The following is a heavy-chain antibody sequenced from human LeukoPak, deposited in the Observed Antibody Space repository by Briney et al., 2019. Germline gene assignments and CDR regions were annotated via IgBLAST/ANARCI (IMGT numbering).Heavy chain of an antibody. D-gene: IGHD3-16*02. CDR3: ARLGLEKKRYDYVWGSYRFRWFDP. CDR2: IYYSGST. V-gene: IGHV4-59*08. CDR1: GGSISSYY. Sequence: SETLSLTCTVSGGSISSYYWSWLRQPPGKGLEWIGYIYYSGSTNYNPSLKSRVTISVDTSKNQFSLKLSSVTAADTAVYYCARLGLEKKRYDYVWGSYRFRWFDPWGQGTLVTVSS. J-gene: IGHJ5*02.